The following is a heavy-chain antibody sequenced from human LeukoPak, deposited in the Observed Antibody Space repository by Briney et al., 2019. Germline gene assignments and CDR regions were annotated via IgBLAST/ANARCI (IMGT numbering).Heavy chain of an antibody. CDR1: GGSISSYY. CDR2: IYYSGST. CDR3: ARDVGRFGGYGGRFDY. J-gene: IGHJ4*02. Sequence: PSETLSLTCTVSGGSISSYYWSWIRQPPGKGLEWIGYIYYSGSTNYNPSLKSRVTISVDTSKNQFSLKLSSVTAADTAVYYCARDVGRFGGYGGRFDYWGQGTLVTVSS. D-gene: IGHD5-12*01. V-gene: IGHV4-59*01.